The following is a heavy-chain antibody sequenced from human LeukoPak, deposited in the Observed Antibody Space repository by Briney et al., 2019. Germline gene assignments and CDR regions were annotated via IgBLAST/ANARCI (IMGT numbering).Heavy chain of an antibody. CDR3: AKDNGWLWYED. CDR1: GFTFSSYS. J-gene: IGHJ4*02. Sequence: GGSLRLSCAASGFTFSSYSMNWVRQAPGKGLEWVSSISSSSSYIYYADSVKGRFTISRDNAKNSLYLQMNSLRAEDTAVYYCAKDNGWLWYEDWSQGIRVTVSS. D-gene: IGHD5-18*01. CDR2: ISSSSSYI. V-gene: IGHV3-21*01.